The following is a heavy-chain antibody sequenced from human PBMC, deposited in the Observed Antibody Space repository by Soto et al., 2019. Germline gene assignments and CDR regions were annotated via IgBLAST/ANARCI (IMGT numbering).Heavy chain of an antibody. J-gene: IGHJ4*02. V-gene: IGHV4-31*03. CDR1: GGSISSGGYY. Sequence: QVQLQESGPGLVKPSQTLSLTCTVSGGSISSGGYYWSWIRQHPGKGLEWIGYIYYSGSTYYNPSLKSRVTISVDTSKNQFSLKLSSVTAADTAVYYCARLLRYFDWISYYFDYWGQGTLVTVSS. CDR2: IYYSGST. D-gene: IGHD3-9*01. CDR3: ARLLRYFDWISYYFDY.